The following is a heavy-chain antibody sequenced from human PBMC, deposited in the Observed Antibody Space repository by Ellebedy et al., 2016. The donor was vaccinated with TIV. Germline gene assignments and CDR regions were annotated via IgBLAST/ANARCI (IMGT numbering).Heavy chain of an antibody. CDR1: GFTFSRYG. J-gene: IGHJ3*01. Sequence: GESLKISCAASGFTFSRYGMNWVRQAPGKGLVWVLRINTDGSSTRYADSVKGRFTISRDDATNTLYLQMNSLRAEDTALYYCARDRSGWYKAFDLWGQGTLVTVSS. V-gene: IGHV3-74*01. CDR3: ARDRSGWYKAFDL. D-gene: IGHD6-19*01. CDR2: INTDGSST.